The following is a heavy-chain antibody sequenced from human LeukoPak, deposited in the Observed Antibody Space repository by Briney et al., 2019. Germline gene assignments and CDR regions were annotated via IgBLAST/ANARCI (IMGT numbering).Heavy chain of an antibody. CDR2: ISGSGGST. D-gene: IGHD6-13*01. J-gene: IGHJ5*02. CDR1: GFIFSSYA. Sequence: GGSLRLFCAASGFIFSSYAMSWVRHAPGKGLEWVSAISGSGGSTYYADSVKGRFTISRDNSKNTLYLQMNSLRAEDTAVYYCAKPRGGSSWVNWFDPWGQGTLVTVSS. V-gene: IGHV3-23*01. CDR3: AKPRGGSSWVNWFDP.